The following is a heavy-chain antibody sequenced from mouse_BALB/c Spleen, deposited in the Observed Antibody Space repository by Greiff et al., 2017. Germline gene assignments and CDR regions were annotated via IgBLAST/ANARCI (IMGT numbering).Heavy chain of an antibody. CDR3: ARVFYYGNYVDYAMDY. V-gene: IGHV7-3*02. CDR1: GFTFTDYY. D-gene: IGHD2-1*01. J-gene: IGHJ4*01. CDR2: IRNKANGYTT. Sequence: EVKLVESGGGLVQPGGSLRLSCATSGFTFTDYYMSWVRQPPGKALEWLGFIRNKANGYTTEYSASVKGRFTISRDNSQSILYLQMNTLRAEDSATYYCARVFYYGNYVDYAMDYWGQGTSVTVSS.